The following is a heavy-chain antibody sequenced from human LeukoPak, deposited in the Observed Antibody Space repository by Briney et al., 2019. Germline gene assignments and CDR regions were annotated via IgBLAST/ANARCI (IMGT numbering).Heavy chain of an antibody. CDR1: GYTFTSYG. J-gene: IGHJ4*02. Sequence: GASVKVSCKASGYTFTSYGISWVRQAPGQGLEWMGWISAYNGNTNYAQRLQGRVTMTADTSTSTAYMELRSLRSDDTAVYYCASTPYYDSSGYNYWGQGTLVTVSS. CDR3: ASTPYYDSSGYNY. CDR2: ISAYNGNT. D-gene: IGHD3-22*01. V-gene: IGHV1-18*01.